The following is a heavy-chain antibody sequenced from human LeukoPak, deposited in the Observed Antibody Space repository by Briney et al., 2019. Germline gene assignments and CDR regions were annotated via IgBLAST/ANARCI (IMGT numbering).Heavy chain of an antibody. CDR1: GGSINSASYY. D-gene: IGHD3-16*01. V-gene: IGHV4-39*01. CDR2: VYYDRST. CDR3: ARHGDWFDP. Sequence: SETLSLTCTVSGGSINSASYYWGWIRQPPGKGLEWVGTVYYDRSTYYNPSLKSQVTLSADTSKNQFSLKLSSVTAADTAVYYCARHGDWFDPWGQGTLVTVSS. J-gene: IGHJ5*02.